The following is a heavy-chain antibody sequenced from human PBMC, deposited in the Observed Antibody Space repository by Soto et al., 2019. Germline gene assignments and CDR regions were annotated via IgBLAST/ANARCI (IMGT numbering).Heavy chain of an antibody. Sequence: SETLSLTCTVSGGSVSSGSYYWSWIRQPPGKGLEWIGYIYYSGSTNYNPSLKSRVTISVDTSKNQFSLKLSSVTAADTAVYYCARDTWYYFDYWGQGTLVTVSS. CDR1: GGSVSSGSYY. D-gene: IGHD2-8*01. CDR3: ARDTWYYFDY. J-gene: IGHJ4*02. CDR2: IYYSGST. V-gene: IGHV4-61*01.